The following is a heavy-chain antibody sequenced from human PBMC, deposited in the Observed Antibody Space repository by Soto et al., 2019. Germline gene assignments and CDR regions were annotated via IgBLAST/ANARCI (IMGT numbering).Heavy chain of an antibody. D-gene: IGHD2-21*02. V-gene: IGHV3-23*01. CDR2: ITGSGRSI. Sequence: DVQLLESGGGLVQPGGSPKLSCVASGFSFDKYAMIWVRQAPGKGQEWVSGITGSGRSIQYTASVKGRFTISRDNSKNTVYLQMDYLRAEDTAMYYCAKDDVSGDGLWLVSDWGQGTPVTVS. J-gene: IGHJ4*02. CDR1: GFSFDKYA. CDR3: AKDDVSGDGLWLVSD.